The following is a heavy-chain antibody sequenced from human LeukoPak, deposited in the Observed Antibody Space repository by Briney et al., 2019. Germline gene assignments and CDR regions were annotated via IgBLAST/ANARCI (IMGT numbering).Heavy chain of an antibody. D-gene: IGHD6-19*01. V-gene: IGHV3-30*18. Sequence: GGSLRLSCAASGFTFSSYGMHRVRQAPGKGLEWVAVISYDGSNKYYTDSVKGRFTISRDNSKNTLYLQMNSLRTEDTAVYYCAKDEQWQYISNYFDCWGQGTLVTVSS. CDR2: ISYDGSNK. CDR3: AKDEQWQYISNYFDC. J-gene: IGHJ4*02. CDR1: GFTFSSYG.